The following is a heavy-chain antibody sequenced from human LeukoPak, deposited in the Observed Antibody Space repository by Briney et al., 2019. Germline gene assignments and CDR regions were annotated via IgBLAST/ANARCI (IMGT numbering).Heavy chain of an antibody. CDR1: GGSISSYY. J-gene: IGHJ4*02. V-gene: IGHV4-4*07. D-gene: IGHD4-11*01. CDR3: ARMAGFITVTQFDYYFDY. Sequence: PSETLSLTCTVSGGSISSYYWSWIRQPAGKGLEWIGRIYTSGSTNYNPSLKSRVTMSVDTSKNQFSLKLSSVTAADTAVYYCARMAGFITVTQFDYYFDYWAREPWSPSPQ. CDR2: IYTSGST.